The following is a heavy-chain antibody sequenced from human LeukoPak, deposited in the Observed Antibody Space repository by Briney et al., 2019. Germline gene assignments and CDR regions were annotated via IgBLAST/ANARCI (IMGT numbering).Heavy chain of an antibody. V-gene: IGHV4-39*01. Sequence: SETLSLTCTVSGGSISSSSYYWGWIRQPPGKGLEWIGSIYYSGSTYYNPSLKSRVTISVDTSKNQFSLKLSSVTAADTAVYYCARQITMVRAAYRSFDYWGQGTLVTVSS. J-gene: IGHJ4*02. CDR1: GGSISSSSYY. CDR2: IYYSGST. D-gene: IGHD3-10*01. CDR3: ARQITMVRAAYRSFDY.